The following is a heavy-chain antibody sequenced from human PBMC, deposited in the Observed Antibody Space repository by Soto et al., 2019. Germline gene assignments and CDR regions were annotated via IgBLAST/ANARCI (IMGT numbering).Heavy chain of an antibody. J-gene: IGHJ4*02. Sequence: QVQLVQSGAEVKKPGASVKVSCKASGYTFTSYAMHWVRQAPGKRLEWMGWINAGNGNTKYSQKFQGRVTITRDTSASTAYMELSSLRSEDTAVYYCARGLNGYLHYFDYWGQGTPVTVSS. CDR3: ARGLNGYLHYFDY. V-gene: IGHV1-3*01. CDR1: GYTFTSYA. D-gene: IGHD5-18*01. CDR2: INAGNGNT.